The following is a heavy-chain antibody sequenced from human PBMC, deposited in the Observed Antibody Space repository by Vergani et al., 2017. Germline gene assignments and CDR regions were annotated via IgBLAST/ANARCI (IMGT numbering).Heavy chain of an antibody. CDR3: AVEIYDYGGSRDFDY. J-gene: IGHJ4*02. CDR1: GFNFGEYG. V-gene: IGHV3-49*04. D-gene: IGHD4-23*01. CDR2: IRSKTYGATT. Sequence: VEAGGGLVQPGRSLRLSCQTSGFNFGEYGVSWVRQAPGKGLEWIGFIRSKTYGATTEYAASVRGRFTISRDDSKGIAYLQMSSLKKEDTAVYRCAVEIYDYGGSRDFDYWGQGTLVVVSS.